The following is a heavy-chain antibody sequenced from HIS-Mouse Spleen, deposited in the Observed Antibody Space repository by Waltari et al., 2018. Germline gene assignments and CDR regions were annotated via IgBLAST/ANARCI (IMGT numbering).Heavy chain of an antibody. Sequence: QVQLVQSGAEVKKHGASVKVSCKASGYIFTGYYMQWVRQPPGQGLEWMGWINPNSGGTNYAQKFQGRVTMTRDTSISTAYMELSRLRSDDTAVYYCAREWGRIVAHAFDIWGQGTMVTVSS. CDR3: AREWGRIVAHAFDI. J-gene: IGHJ3*02. CDR1: GYIFTGYY. V-gene: IGHV1-2*02. D-gene: IGHD1-26*01. CDR2: INPNSGGT.